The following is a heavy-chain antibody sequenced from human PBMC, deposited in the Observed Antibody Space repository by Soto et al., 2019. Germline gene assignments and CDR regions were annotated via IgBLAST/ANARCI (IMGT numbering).Heavy chain of an antibody. V-gene: IGHV1-18*01. CDR3: ARETYYDFWSGPYYGMDV. D-gene: IGHD3-3*01. J-gene: IGHJ6*02. Sequence: ASVKVSCKASGYTFTNYGFSWVRQAPGQGLEWMGWISAYNGDKKYAQKFQGRVTMTTDISARTADMELRSLRSDDTAVYYCARETYYDFWSGPYYGMDVWGQGTTVTVSS. CDR1: GYTFTNYG. CDR2: ISAYNGDK.